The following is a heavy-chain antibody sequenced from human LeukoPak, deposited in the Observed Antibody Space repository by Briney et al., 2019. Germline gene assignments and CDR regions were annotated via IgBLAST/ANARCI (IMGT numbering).Heavy chain of an antibody. J-gene: IGHJ3*02. V-gene: IGHV4-30-4*08. D-gene: IGHD2-8*01. CDR3: ARPYAGIGDAFDI. Sequence: SQTLSLTCTVSGGPISSGDYYWSWIRQPPGKGLEWIGYIYYSGSTYYNPSLKSRVTISVDTSKNQFSLKLSSVTAADTAVYYCARPYAGIGDAFDIWGQGTMVTVSS. CDR1: GGPISSGDYY. CDR2: IYYSGST.